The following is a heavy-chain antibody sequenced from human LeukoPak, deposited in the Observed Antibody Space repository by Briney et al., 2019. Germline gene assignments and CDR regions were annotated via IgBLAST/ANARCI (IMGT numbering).Heavy chain of an antibody. D-gene: IGHD6-13*01. J-gene: IGHJ3*02. CDR2: ISSSGSTI. CDR1: GFTFSSYE. V-gene: IGHV3-48*03. CDR3: ARDTGSSWYGAFDI. Sequence: PGGSLRLSCAASGFTFSSYEMNWVRQAPGKGLEGVSYISSSGSTIYYADSVKGRFTISRDNAKNSLYLQMNSLRAEDTAVYYCARDTGSSWYGAFDIWGQGTMVTVSS.